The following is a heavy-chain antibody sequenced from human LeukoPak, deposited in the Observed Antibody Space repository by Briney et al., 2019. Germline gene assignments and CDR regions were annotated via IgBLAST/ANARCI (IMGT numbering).Heavy chain of an antibody. V-gene: IGHV3-23*01. Sequence: GGSLRLSCVASGFTFSSYAMGWVRQAPRKGLEWVSAISGSGGSTYYADSVKGRFTISRDNSKNTLYLQMNSLRAEDTAVYYCAKDSPYGDYESYWGQGTLVTVSS. CDR3: AKDSPYGDYESY. CDR1: GFTFSSYA. J-gene: IGHJ4*02. CDR2: ISGSGGST. D-gene: IGHD4-17*01.